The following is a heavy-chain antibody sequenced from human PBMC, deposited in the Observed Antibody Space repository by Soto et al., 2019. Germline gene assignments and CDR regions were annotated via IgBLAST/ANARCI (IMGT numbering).Heavy chain of an antibody. V-gene: IGHV1-69*02. CDR3: ASCGGSCYHSSEHDY. J-gene: IGHJ4*02. CDR2: IIPILGIA. CDR1: GGTFSSYT. D-gene: IGHD2-15*01. Sequence: QVQLVQSGAEVKKPGYSVKVSCKASGGTFSSYTISWVRQAPGQGLEWMGRIIPILGIANYAQKFQGRVTITADKSTSTAYMELSSLRSEDTAVYYCASCGGSCYHSSEHDYWGQGTLVTVSS.